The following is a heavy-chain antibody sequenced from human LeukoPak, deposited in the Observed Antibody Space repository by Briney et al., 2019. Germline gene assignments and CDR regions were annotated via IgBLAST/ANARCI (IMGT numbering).Heavy chain of an antibody. Sequence: GGSLRLSCAASGFTFNTYAMSWVRQAPGKGLEWVSAISTGGVNTYYTDSVKGRFTISRDNSKNTLYLQMNSLRAEDTAVYFCAKEQMMYSSSPFDYWGQRTLVTVSA. CDR1: GFTFNTYA. V-gene: IGHV3-23*01. D-gene: IGHD6-19*01. CDR3: AKEQMMYSSSPFDY. CDR2: ISTGGVNT. J-gene: IGHJ4*02.